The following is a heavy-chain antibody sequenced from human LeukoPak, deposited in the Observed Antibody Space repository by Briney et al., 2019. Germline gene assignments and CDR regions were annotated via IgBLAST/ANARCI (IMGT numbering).Heavy chain of an antibody. CDR1: GFTFSSYA. D-gene: IGHD5-18*01. CDR2: LAGSGGST. CDR3: AKDLEDTAVGFDY. Sequence: PGGSLRLSCAASGFTFSSYAMSWVRQAPGRGWEGGSALAGSGGSTYYADAVKGRFTISRDNSKNTLYLQMNSLRAEDTAVYYCAKDLEDTAVGFDYWGQGTLVTVSS. V-gene: IGHV3-23*01. J-gene: IGHJ4*02.